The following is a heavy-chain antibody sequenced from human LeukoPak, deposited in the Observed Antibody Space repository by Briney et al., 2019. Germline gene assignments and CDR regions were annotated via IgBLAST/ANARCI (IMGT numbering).Heavy chain of an antibody. CDR1: GYTFTTYG. V-gene: IGHV1-46*01. CDR3: ARATLSDYYFNY. J-gene: IGHJ4*02. Sequence: ASVKVSCKASGYTFTTYGINWVRQAPGQGLEWMGIINPSGGSTSYAQKFQGRVTMTRDTSTNTVYMELSSLISEDTAVYFCARATLSDYYFNYWGQGTLVTVSS. CDR2: INPSGGST.